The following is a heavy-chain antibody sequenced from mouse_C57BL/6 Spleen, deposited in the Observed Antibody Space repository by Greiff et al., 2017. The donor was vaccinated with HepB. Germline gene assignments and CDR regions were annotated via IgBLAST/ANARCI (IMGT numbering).Heavy chain of an antibody. D-gene: IGHD1-1*01. Sequence: QVTLKVSGPGILQPSQTLSLTCSFSGFSLSTFGMGVGWIRQPSGKGLEWLAHIWWDDDKYYNPALKSRLTISKDTSKNQVFLKIANVDTADTATYYCARMRYYGSSDEGYFDVWGTGTTVTVSS. CDR3: ARMRYYGSSDEGYFDV. CDR2: IWWDDDK. J-gene: IGHJ1*03. V-gene: IGHV8-8*01. CDR1: GFSLSTFGMG.